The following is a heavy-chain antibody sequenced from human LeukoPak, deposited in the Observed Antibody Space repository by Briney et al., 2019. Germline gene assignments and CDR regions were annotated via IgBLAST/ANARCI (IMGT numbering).Heavy chain of an antibody. D-gene: IGHD2-2*01. Sequence: GGSLRLSCAASGFTFSSYAMSWVRQAPGKRLEWVSAISGSGGSTYYADSVKGRFTISRDNSKNTLYLQMNSLRAEDTAVYYCAKAGCTSTSCLKLDYWGQGTLVTVSS. J-gene: IGHJ4*02. CDR2: ISGSGGST. CDR1: GFTFSSYA. V-gene: IGHV3-23*01. CDR3: AKAGCTSTSCLKLDY.